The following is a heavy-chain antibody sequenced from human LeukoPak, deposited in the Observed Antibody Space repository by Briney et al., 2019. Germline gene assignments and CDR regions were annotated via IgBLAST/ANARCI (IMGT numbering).Heavy chain of an antibody. CDR1: GYSISSGYY. V-gene: IGHV4-38-2*02. CDR2: IYHSGST. D-gene: IGHD3-10*01. CDR3: ARVDYGSGSYYPDY. J-gene: IGHJ4*02. Sequence: SETLSLTCTVSGYSISSGYYWGWIRQPPGKGLEWIGSIYHSGSTYYNPSLKSRVTISVDTSKNQFSLKLSSVTAADTAVYHCARVDYGSGSYYPDYWGQGTLVTVSS.